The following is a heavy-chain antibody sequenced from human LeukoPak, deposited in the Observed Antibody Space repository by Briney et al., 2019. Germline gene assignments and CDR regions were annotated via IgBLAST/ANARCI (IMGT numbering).Heavy chain of an antibody. V-gene: IGHV4-4*07. J-gene: IGHJ4*02. CDR1: GGYISSYY. CDR3: ARGVDGSKRTREFDY. CDR2: IYTSGST. D-gene: IGHD1-26*01. Sequence: SETLSLTCTVSGGYISSYYWSWIRQPAGKGLEWIGRIYTSGSTNYNPSLKSRVTMSVDTSKNQFSLKLSSVTAADTAVYYCARGVDGSKRTREFDYWGQGTLVTVSS.